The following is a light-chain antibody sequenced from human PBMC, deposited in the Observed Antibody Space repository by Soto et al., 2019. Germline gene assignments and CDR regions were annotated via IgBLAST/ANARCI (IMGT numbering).Light chain of an antibody. Sequence: EMVMTQSPATLSVSPGERATLSCRASQSVSTNLAWYQHKPGQPPRLLFYGASTRATGIPARFSGSASGTESTLTIGSLQSEDFAVYYCQQYYNWPPMYTFGQGTKLEIK. CDR2: GAS. CDR1: QSVSTN. CDR3: QQYYNWPPMYT. V-gene: IGKV3-15*01. J-gene: IGKJ2*01.